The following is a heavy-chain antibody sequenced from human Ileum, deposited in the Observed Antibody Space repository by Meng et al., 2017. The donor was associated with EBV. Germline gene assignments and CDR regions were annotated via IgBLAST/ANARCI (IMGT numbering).Heavy chain of an antibody. V-gene: IGHV1-8*01. CDR3: ARGSGAGGRDWFDP. J-gene: IGHJ5*02. CDR2: MNSYTGNA. D-gene: IGHD3-16*01. CDR1: GYTFINHD. Sequence: QVQLVQSGAEVKEPGASGKVSCKASGYTFINHDINWVRQAAGQGLESIGWMNSYTGNAGYAQKFRGRVTMTRDTSINTAYLEVISLTSEDTAVYYCARGSGAGGRDWFDPWGQGTLVTVSS.